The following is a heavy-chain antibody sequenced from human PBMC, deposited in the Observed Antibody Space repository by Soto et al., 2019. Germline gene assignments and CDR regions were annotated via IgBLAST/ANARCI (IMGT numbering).Heavy chain of an antibody. D-gene: IGHD1-1*01. CDR1: GFSFTGYY. CDR3: ARGYINWYGGNPLFDY. V-gene: IGHV1-2*04. Sequence: GASVKVSCKASGFSFTGYYMHWVRQAPGQGLEWMGWINPNSGGTSYAQKFQGWVTMTSDTSISTTYMELNRLSSDDTAVYYCARGYINWYGGNPLFDYWGQGTLVTVSS. J-gene: IGHJ4*02. CDR2: INPNSGGT.